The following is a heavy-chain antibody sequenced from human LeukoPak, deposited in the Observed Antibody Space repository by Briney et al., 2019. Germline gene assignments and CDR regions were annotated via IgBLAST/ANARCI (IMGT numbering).Heavy chain of an antibody. J-gene: IGHJ4*02. D-gene: IGHD6-13*01. V-gene: IGHV4-34*01. Sequence: SETLSLTCAVYGGSFSGYYWSWIRQPPGKGLEWIGEINHSGSTNYNPSLKSRVTISVDTSKNQFSLKLSSVTAADTAVYYCARGFLRSAGSYGFDYWGQGTLVTVSS. CDR2: INHSGST. CDR1: GGSFSGYY. CDR3: ARGFLRSAGSYGFDY.